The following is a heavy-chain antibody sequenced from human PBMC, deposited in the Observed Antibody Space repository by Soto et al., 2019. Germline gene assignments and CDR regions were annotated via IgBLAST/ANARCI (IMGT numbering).Heavy chain of an antibody. Sequence: GASVKVSCKASGYTFTSYGISWVRQAPGQGLEWMGWISAYNGNTNYAQKLQGRVTMTTDTSTSTAYMELRSLRSDDTAVYYCARDREGLSSSSSGLNWFDPWGQGTLVTVSS. J-gene: IGHJ5*02. CDR2: ISAYNGNT. D-gene: IGHD6-6*01. CDR1: GYTFTSYG. V-gene: IGHV1-18*04. CDR3: ARDREGLSSSSSGLNWFDP.